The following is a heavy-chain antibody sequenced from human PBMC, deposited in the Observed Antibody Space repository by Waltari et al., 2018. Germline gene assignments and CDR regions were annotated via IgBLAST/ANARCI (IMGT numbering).Heavy chain of an antibody. CDR1: GGSISNYY. D-gene: IGHD3-3*01. V-gene: IGHV4-59*01. CDR2: ISSSGQT. Sequence: QVQLQESGPGLVKPSETLSLTCSVSGGSISNYYWNWIRQTPGTGLEWIGYISSSGQTNYNPSLKSRVSVSLDTSKTRFSLRLSSVTAAETAVYYCARATYYDCSSGYSFDNWGQGTLVTVSS. J-gene: IGHJ4*02. CDR3: ARATYYDCSSGYSFDN.